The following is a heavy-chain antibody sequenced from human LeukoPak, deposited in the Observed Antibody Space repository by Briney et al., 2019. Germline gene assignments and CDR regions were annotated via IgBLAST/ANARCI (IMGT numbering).Heavy chain of an antibody. CDR2: IRSKAYGGTT. V-gene: IGHV3-49*04. CDR3: MVDCSSTSCYDY. CDR1: GFTFGDYA. Sequence: GRSLRLSCTASGFTFGDYAMSWVRQAPGKGLEWVGFIRSKAYGGTTEYAASVKGSFTISRDDSKSIAYLQMNSLKTEDTAVYYCMVDCSSTSCYDYWGQGTLVTVSS. J-gene: IGHJ4*02. D-gene: IGHD2-2*01.